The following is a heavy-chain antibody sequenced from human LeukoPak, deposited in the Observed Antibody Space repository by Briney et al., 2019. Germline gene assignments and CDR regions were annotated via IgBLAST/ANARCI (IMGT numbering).Heavy chain of an antibody. CDR3: VRDDGHHWFDF. CDR2: ISSSGTPK. V-gene: IGHV3-48*03. Sequence: GGPLRLSCAASGFSFSNYEMNWVRQAPGRGLEWLSYISSSGTPKYYADSAKGRFTISRDNAKKSLFLQMNSLRDEDTAVYYCVRDDGHHWFDFWGQGTLVTVSS. CDR1: GFSFSNYE. D-gene: IGHD1-1*01. J-gene: IGHJ4*02.